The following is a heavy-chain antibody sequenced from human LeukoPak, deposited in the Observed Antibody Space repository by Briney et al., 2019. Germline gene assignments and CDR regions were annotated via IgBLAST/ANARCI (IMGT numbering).Heavy chain of an antibody. J-gene: IGHJ6*03. CDR1: GGSISSYY. D-gene: IGHD6-19*01. CDR2: IYTSGST. Sequence: SETLSLTCTVSGGSISSYYWSWLRQPAGKGLEWIVSIYTSGSTNYNPSLKSRVTMSVDTSKNQFSLKLSSVTAADTAVYYCARSFSSGWYDHYYYYMDVWGKGTTVTVSS. CDR3: ARSFSSGWYDHYYYYMDV. V-gene: IGHV4-4*07.